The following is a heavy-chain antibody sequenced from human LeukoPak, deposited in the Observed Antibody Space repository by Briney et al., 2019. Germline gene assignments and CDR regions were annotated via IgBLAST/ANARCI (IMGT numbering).Heavy chain of an antibody. J-gene: IGHJ6*03. Sequence: GGSLRLSCAASGFPISTNGMSWVRQAPGKGLEWVSGIVGGDGGTHYADSVKGRFIISRDNSKNTLYVQMNSLRAEDTAVYYCARGAVYYMDIWGKGTTVTISS. D-gene: IGHD6-19*01. CDR1: GFPISTNG. CDR3: ARGAVYYMDI. CDR2: IVGGDGGT. V-gene: IGHV3-23*01.